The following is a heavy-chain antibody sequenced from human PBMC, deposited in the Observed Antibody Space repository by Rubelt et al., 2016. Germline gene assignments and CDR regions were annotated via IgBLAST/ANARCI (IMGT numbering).Heavy chain of an antibody. CDR3: AKSGCSGGSCYFYYFDS. Sequence: EVQLLESGGGLVQPGGSLRLSCAASGFTVNTNYLTWVRQAPGKGLEWVSVIYSGGSTYYADSVKGRFTISRDNSKNTLSLQMNSLRAEDTAIYYCAKSGCSGGSCYFYYFDSWGRGTLVTVSS. V-gene: IGHV3-66*01. CDR1: GFTVNTNY. J-gene: IGHJ4*02. CDR2: IYSGGST. D-gene: IGHD2-15*01.